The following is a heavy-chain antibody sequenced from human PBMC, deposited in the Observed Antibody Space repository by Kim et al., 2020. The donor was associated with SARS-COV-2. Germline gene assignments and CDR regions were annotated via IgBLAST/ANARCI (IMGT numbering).Heavy chain of an antibody. Sequence: GGSLRLSCSASGFTFSSSTMHWVRQAPGKGLESVSAISSNGGSTYYSDSVQGRSTISKDNSKNTLYFQMVSLRAEDTAVYYCVKFPRLQETYGMGVWGQGTTVAVSS. V-gene: IGHV3-64D*06. J-gene: IGHJ6*02. CDR3: VKFPRLQETYGMGV. CDR2: ISSNGGST. D-gene: IGHD4-4*01. CDR1: GFTFSSST.